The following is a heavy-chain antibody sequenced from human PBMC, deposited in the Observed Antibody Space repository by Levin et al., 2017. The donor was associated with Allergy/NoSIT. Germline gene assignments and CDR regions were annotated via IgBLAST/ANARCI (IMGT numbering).Heavy chain of an antibody. V-gene: IGHV4-59*08. CDR1: GGSISSYY. D-gene: IGHD1-26*01. CDR2: IYYSGST. CDR3: ARLAGGSYSTPDY. J-gene: IGHJ4*02. Sequence: SQTLSLTCTVSGGSISSYYWSWIRQPPGKGLEWIGYIYYSGSTNYNPSLKSRVTISVDTSKNQFSLKLSSVTAADTAVYYCARLAGGSYSTPDYWGQGTLVTVSS.